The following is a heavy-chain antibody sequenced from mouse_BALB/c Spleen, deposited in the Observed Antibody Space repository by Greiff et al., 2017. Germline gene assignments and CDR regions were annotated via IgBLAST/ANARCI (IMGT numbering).Heavy chain of an antibody. J-gene: IGHJ4*01. D-gene: IGHD1-1*01. CDR2: IWWNDNK. V-gene: IGHV8-11*01. Sequence: QVTLKESGPGILQPSQTLSLTCSFSGFSLSTYGIGVGWIRQPSGKGLEWLAHIWWNDNKYYNTALKSRLTISKDTSNNQVFLKIASVDTADTATYYCARMGYYGSSPYYAMDYWGQGTSVTVSS. CDR1: GFSLSTYGIG. CDR3: ARMGYYGSSPYYAMDY.